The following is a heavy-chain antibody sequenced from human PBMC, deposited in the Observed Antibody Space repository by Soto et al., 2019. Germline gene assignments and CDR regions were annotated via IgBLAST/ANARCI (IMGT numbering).Heavy chain of an antibody. J-gene: IGHJ4*02. Sequence: QVQLQQWGAGLLKPSETLSLTCAVYGGSFSGYYWSWIRQPPGKGLEWIGEINHSGSTNYNPSLKSRGTISVDTSKNQFSLKLSSVTAADTAVYYCAREIGYSSSWYYFDYWGQGTLVTVSS. D-gene: IGHD6-13*01. V-gene: IGHV4-34*01. CDR1: GGSFSGYY. CDR2: INHSGST. CDR3: AREIGYSSSWYYFDY.